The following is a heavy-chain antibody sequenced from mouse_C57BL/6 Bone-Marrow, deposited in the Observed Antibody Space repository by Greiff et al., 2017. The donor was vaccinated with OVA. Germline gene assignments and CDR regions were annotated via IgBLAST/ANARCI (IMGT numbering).Heavy chain of an antibody. CDR1: GFTFSDFY. Sequence: EVMLVESGGGLVQSGRSLRLSCATSGFTFSDFYMEWVRQAPGKGLEWIAASRNKANDYTTEYSASVKGRFIVSRDTSQSILYLQMNALRAEDTAIYYCARDADGSRGYFDVWGTGTTVTVSS. CDR2: SRNKANDYTT. CDR3: ARDADGSRGYFDV. D-gene: IGHD1-1*01. J-gene: IGHJ1*03. V-gene: IGHV7-1*01.